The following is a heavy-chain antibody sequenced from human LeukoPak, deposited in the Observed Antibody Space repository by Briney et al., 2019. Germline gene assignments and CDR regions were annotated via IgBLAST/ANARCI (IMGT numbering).Heavy chain of an antibody. V-gene: IGHV1-69*04. CDR3: AIPLGYCSSTSCSPFDY. CDR1: GGTFSSYA. CDR2: IIPILGIA. Sequence: ASVKVSCKASGGTFSSYAISWVRQAPGQGLEWMGRIIPILGIANYAQKFQGRVTITADKSTSTAYMELSSLRSEDTAVYYCAIPLGYCSSTSCSPFDYWGQGTLVTVSS. D-gene: IGHD2-2*01. J-gene: IGHJ4*02.